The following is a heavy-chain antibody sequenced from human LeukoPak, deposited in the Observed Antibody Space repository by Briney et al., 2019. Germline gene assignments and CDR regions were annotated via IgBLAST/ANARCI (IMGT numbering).Heavy chain of an antibody. D-gene: IGHD6-19*01. CDR2: ISWNSGSI. Sequence: ISWNSGSIGYADSVKGRFTISRDNAKNSLYLQMNSLRAEDTALYYCAKDMTPVAVKNCMDVWGQGTAVTVSS. V-gene: IGHV3-9*01. J-gene: IGHJ6*02. CDR3: AKDMTPVAVKNCMDV.